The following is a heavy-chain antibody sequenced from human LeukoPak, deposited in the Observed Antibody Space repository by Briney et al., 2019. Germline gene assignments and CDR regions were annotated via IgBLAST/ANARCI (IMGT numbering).Heavy chain of an antibody. CDR3: ARIQGYCSSTSCNNWFDP. V-gene: IGHV4-39*07. Sequence: SETLSLTCTVSGGSISSSSYYWGWIRQPPGKGLEWIGSIYYSGSTYYNPSLKSRVTISVDTSKNQFSLELSSVTAADTAVYYCARIQGYCSSTSCNNWFDPWGQGTLVTVSS. J-gene: IGHJ5*02. CDR1: GGSISSSSYY. CDR2: IYYSGST. D-gene: IGHD2-2*01.